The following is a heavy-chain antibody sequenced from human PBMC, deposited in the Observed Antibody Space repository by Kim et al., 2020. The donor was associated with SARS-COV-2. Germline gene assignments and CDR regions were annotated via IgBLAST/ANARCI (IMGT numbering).Heavy chain of an antibody. CDR1: GGSFSGYY. CDR3: ARGGRLLEWLLSNHYYYM. J-gene: IGHJ6*03. V-gene: IGHV4-34*01. CDR2: INHSGST. Sequence: SETLSLTCAVYGGSFSGYYWSWIRQPPGKGLEWIGEINHSGSTNYNPSLKSRVTISVDTSKNQFSLKLSSVTAADTAVYYCARGGRLLEWLLSNHYYYM. D-gene: IGHD3-3*01.